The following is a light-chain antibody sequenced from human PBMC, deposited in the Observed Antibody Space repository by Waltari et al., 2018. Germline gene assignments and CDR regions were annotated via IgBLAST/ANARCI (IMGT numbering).Light chain of an antibody. CDR2: GST. Sequence: QSVLTQPPSVSGAPGQRVTISCTGSGSNIGAGYDVPWYQKLPRAAPKLLIYGSTSRPLGVPARFFGSTSGTSASLAITGLQAEDEADYYCQSYDTSLSVVFGGGTKLTVL. J-gene: IGLJ3*02. V-gene: IGLV1-40*01. CDR3: QSYDTSLSVV. CDR1: GSNIGAGYD.